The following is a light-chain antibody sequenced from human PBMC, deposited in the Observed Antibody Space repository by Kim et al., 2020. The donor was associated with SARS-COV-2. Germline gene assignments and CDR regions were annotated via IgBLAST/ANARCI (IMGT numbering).Light chain of an antibody. CDR3: ASRDSSGNLFV. CDR2: GKD. CDR1: SLRTYF. V-gene: IGLV3-19*01. J-gene: IGLJ1*01. Sequence: SSELTQDPPVSVALGQTVRISCQGDSLRTYFAYWYQKKPGQAPILVIYGKDKRPSGIPARFSGSGSGNTASLTITGPQAEDEADYYCASRDSSGNLFVFGSGTKVTVL.